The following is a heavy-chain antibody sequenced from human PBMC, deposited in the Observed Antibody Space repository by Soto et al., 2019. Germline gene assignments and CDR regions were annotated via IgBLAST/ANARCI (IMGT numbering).Heavy chain of an antibody. Sequence: QVQLQQWGAGLLKPSETLSLTCAVYGGSFSGYYWSWIRQPPGKGLEWIGEINHSGSTNYNPSLKSRVTISVYTSKNQFSLKLSSVTAADTAVYYCARRYYDSSGYFDPWGQGTLVTVSS. CDR2: INHSGST. D-gene: IGHD3-22*01. J-gene: IGHJ5*02. CDR3: ARRYYDSSGYFDP. V-gene: IGHV4-34*01. CDR1: GGSFSGYY.